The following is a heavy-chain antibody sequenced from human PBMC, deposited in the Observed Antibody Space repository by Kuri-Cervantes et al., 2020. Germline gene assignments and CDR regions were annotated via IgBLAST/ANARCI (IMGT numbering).Heavy chain of an antibody. J-gene: IGHJ6*02. Sequence: SVKVSCKASGGTFSSYAISWVRQAPGRGLEWMGGIIPIFGTANYAQKFQGRVTITADESTSTAYMELSSLRAEDTAVYYCARDRVVPAFESLMDWARYYYYGMDVWGQGTTVTVSS. CDR3: ARDRVVPAFESLMDWARYYYYGMDV. V-gene: IGHV1-69*13. CDR1: GGTFSSYA. CDR2: IIPIFGTA. D-gene: IGHD2-2*01.